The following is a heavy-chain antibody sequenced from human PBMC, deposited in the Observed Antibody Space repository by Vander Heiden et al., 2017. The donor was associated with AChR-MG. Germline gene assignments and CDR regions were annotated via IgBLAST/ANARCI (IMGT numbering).Heavy chain of an antibody. CDR2: INPSGGST. J-gene: IGHJ4*02. D-gene: IGHD3-10*02. Sequence: QVQLVQSGAEVKKPGASVKVSCKASGYTFTSYYMHWVRQAPGQGLEWMGIINPSGGSTSYAQKFQGRVTMTRDTSTSTVYMELSSLRSGDTAGYYCARDVRSPIGLSNFDYWGQGTLVTVSS. CDR3: ARDVRSPIGLSNFDY. CDR1: GYTFTSYY. V-gene: IGHV1-46*01.